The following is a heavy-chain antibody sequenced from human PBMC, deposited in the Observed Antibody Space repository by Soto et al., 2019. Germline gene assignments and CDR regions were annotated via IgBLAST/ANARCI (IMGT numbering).Heavy chain of an antibody. CDR3: ERDRDVYNREFLDE. Sequence: PGGSLRLSCAASGFSVSSKYMNWVRQAPGKGLEWVSAIYSGGTTYYAASVKGRFTISRDNSKNTLYLQMNSLRGEDTAVYYCERDRDVYNREFLDEWGQGTLVTVSS. D-gene: IGHD1-1*01. CDR2: IYSGGTT. V-gene: IGHV3-53*05. CDR1: GFSVSSKY. J-gene: IGHJ4*02.